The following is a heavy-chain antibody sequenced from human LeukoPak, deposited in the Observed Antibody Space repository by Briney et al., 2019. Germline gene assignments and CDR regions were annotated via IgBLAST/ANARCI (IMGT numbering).Heavy chain of an antibody. V-gene: IGHV6-1*01. D-gene: IGHD3-22*01. CDR3: ARSEMYYHDSSGYTPLYYYGMDV. CDR2: TYFRSQRYH. J-gene: IGHJ6*02. CDR1: GDCASSNSAA. Sequence: SETLSLTCAISGDCASSNSAAWNWIRQSPSGGLEWLGCTYFRSQRYHDYAVSGNSRITINPDTSKNQCSLQLNSVTPEDTAVYYCARSEMYYHDSSGYTPLYYYGMDVWGQGTTVTVSS.